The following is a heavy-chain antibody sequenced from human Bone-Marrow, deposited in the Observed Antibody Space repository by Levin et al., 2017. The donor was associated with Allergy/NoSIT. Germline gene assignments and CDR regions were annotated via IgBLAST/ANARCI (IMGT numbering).Heavy chain of an antibody. CDR2: IGIAGDT. J-gene: IGHJ6*02. CDR3: ARDRYGMDV. CDR1: GFTFSEYD. V-gene: IGHV3-13*01. Sequence: QPGGSLRLYCAASGFTFSEYDFHWVRQATGKGLEWVSAIGIAGDTHYGGSVKGRFTISRENAKNSLYLQMNSLRAGDTAVYYCARDRYGMDVWGRGTTVIVSS.